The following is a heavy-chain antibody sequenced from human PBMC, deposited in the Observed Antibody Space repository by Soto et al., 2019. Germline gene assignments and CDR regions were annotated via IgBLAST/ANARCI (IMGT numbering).Heavy chain of an antibody. CDR1: GYTFTGYY. CDR3: ARPTMVRGAKTYYYYGMDV. Sequence: ASVKVSCKASGYTFTGYYMHWVRQAPGQGLEWMGWINPNSGGTNYAQKFQGRVTMTRDTSISTAYMELSRLRSDDTAVYYCARPTMVRGAKTYYYYGMDVWGQGTTVTV. J-gene: IGHJ6*02. D-gene: IGHD3-10*01. V-gene: IGHV1-2*02. CDR2: INPNSGGT.